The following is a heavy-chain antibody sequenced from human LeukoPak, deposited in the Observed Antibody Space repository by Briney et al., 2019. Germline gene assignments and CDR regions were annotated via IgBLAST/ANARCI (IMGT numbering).Heavy chain of an antibody. D-gene: IGHD2-2*01. Sequence: SETLSLTCSVSGYSISSGYYWGWIRQPPGKGLEWIGSMYHSGSTYYNPSLKSRVIISVDTSKNQFSLKLSSVTAADTAVYYCAREGTGYCSSTSCQGPSNWFDPWGQGTLVTVSS. CDR1: GYSISSGYY. CDR2: MYHSGST. CDR3: AREGTGYCSSTSCQGPSNWFDP. J-gene: IGHJ5*02. V-gene: IGHV4-38-2*02.